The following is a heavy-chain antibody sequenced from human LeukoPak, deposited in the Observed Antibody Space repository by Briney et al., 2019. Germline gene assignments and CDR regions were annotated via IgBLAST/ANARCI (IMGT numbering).Heavy chain of an antibody. J-gene: IGHJ4*02. CDR2: INGKNGNT. D-gene: IGHD3-10*01. Sequence: ASVKVSCKTSGYTFSDYYIHWVRQAPGQGIEWMGWINGKNGNTHYAQKFQGRVTLTRDTSISTSYMDLDGLRSDDTAVYYCARDKYYGSGSYVYWGQGTLVTVSS. V-gene: IGHV1-2*02. CDR1: GYTFSDYY. CDR3: ARDKYYGSGSYVY.